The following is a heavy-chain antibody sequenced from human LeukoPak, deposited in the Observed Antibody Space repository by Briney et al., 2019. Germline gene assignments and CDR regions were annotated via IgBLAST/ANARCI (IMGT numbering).Heavy chain of an antibody. CDR2: INSDGSST. CDR1: GFTFSSYW. CDR3: ARYRGGTFDY. V-gene: IGHV3-74*01. D-gene: IGHD1-26*01. Sequence: PGGSLRLSCAAPGFTFSSYWIHWVGQAPGKGLGWVSRINSDGSSTAYADSVQGRLTFSRDNAKYPLYLKMNSLRPENPAVYYCARYRGGTFDYWGQGTLVSVSS. J-gene: IGHJ4*02.